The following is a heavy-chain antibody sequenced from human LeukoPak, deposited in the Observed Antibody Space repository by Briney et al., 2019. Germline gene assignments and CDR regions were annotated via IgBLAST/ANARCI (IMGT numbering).Heavy chain of an antibody. CDR1: GYSFTTYY. J-gene: IGHJ6*02. CDR3: ARRPVATNYYYGMDV. Sequence: TAGESLKISCKGSGYSFTTYYITWVRQMPGKGLEWMGRIDPSDSYTNYSPSFQGHVTISSDQSISTAYLQWSSLKASDTAIYYCARRPVATNYYYGMDVWGQGTTVTVSS. CDR2: IDPSDSYT. V-gene: IGHV5-10-1*01. D-gene: IGHD2-2*01.